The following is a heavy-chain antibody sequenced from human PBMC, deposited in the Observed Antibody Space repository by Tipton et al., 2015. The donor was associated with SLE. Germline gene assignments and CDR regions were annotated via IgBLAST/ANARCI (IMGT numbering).Heavy chain of an antibody. Sequence: TLSLTCTVSGGPITSNVYYWGWIRQPPGKGLEWIGNIYYTGSTYYNPSLKSRVTMSVDTSKNQFSLKLNSVTAADTAVYYCARAAYYYGSGSYYNVGWFDPWGQGTLVTVSS. J-gene: IGHJ5*02. D-gene: IGHD3-10*01. CDR1: GGPITSNVYY. CDR3: ARAAYYYGSGSYYNVGWFDP. V-gene: IGHV4-39*07. CDR2: IYYTGST.